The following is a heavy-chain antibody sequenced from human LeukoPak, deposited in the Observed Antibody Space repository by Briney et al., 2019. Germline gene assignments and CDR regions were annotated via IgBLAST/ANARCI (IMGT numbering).Heavy chain of an antibody. V-gene: IGHV3-7*03. J-gene: IGHJ4*02. Sequence: GGSLKLSCAASGFTFSAYWMTWVRQAPGKGLEWVANIKEDGSEKHYVDSVKGRFTISRDNAKNSLSLQMNSLRPEDTAVYYCVRGGNCPDYWGQGTLVTVSS. CDR1: GFTFSAYW. D-gene: IGHD4-23*01. CDR3: VRGGNCPDY. CDR2: IKEDGSEK.